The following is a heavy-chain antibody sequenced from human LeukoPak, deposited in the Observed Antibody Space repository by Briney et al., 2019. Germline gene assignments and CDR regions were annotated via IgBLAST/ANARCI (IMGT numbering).Heavy chain of an antibody. CDR3: ARDRGGPAADNYYYYYYMDV. J-gene: IGHJ6*03. CDR2: IYTSGST. D-gene: IGHD2-2*01. CDR1: GGSISSGSYY. Sequence: SQTLSLTCTVSGGSISSGSYYWSWIRQPAGKGLEWIGRIYTSGSTNYNPSLKSRVTISVDTSKNQFSLKLSSVTAADTAVYYCARDRGGPAADNYYYYYYMDVWGKGTTVTVSS. V-gene: IGHV4-61*02.